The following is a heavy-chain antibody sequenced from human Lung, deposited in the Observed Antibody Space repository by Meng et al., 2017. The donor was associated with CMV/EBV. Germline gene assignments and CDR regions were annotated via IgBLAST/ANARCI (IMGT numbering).Heavy chain of an antibody. Sequence: SVKVSXKASGYTFTTYDINWVRQATGQGLEWMGWMNPNSGNTGYAQKFQGRVTLTRVTSISTAYMELSSLTSDDTAVYYCARTRIEVEPDGRKIKFYNYGMDVWGQGXTVTVSS. J-gene: IGHJ6*02. CDR3: ARTRIEVEPDGRKIKFYNYGMDV. CDR2: MNPNSGNT. CDR1: GYTFTTYD. D-gene: IGHD2-2*01. V-gene: IGHV1-8*01.